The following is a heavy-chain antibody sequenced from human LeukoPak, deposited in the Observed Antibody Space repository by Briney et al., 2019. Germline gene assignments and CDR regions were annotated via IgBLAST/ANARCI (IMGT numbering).Heavy chain of an antibody. Sequence: SETQSLTCTVSGGSISSYYWSSIRQPAGKGLEWIGRIYTSGSTDYNPSLKSRVTMSVDTSKNQFSLKLSSVTAADTAMYYCARGGTMGNANWFDPWGQGTLVTVSS. V-gene: IGHV4-4*07. CDR2: IYTSGST. J-gene: IGHJ5*02. CDR3: ARGGTMGNANWFDP. D-gene: IGHD3-16*01. CDR1: GGSISSYY.